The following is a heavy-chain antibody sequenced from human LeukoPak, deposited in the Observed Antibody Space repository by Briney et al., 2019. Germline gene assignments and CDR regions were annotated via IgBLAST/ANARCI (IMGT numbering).Heavy chain of an antibody. CDR2: VKQDGSER. V-gene: IGHV3-7*01. CDR3: AREGAYYLDS. Sequence: PRGSLRLSCAASGFTFSSYRMSWVRQAPGKGLVWVANVKQDGSERYYVGSVRGRFTISRDNAKNSLYPQMNSLRAEDTAVYYCAREGAYYLDSWGQGTLVAVSS. D-gene: IGHD4/OR15-4a*01. J-gene: IGHJ4*02. CDR1: GFTFSSYR.